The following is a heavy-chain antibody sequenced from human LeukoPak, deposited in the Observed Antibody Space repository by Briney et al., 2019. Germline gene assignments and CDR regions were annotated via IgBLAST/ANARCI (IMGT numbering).Heavy chain of an antibody. D-gene: IGHD3-16*01. CDR3: AKSLRGTRSYYYYYMDV. V-gene: IGHV3-23*01. Sequence: GGSLRLSCAASGFTFSSYAMSWVRQAPGKGVEWVSTMSTNGVATYYADSVEGRFTIPRDNSKNTLYLQMNSLRADDTAVYYCAKSLRGTRSYYYYYMDVWGKGTTVTVSS. CDR2: MSTNGVAT. J-gene: IGHJ6*03. CDR1: GFTFSSYA.